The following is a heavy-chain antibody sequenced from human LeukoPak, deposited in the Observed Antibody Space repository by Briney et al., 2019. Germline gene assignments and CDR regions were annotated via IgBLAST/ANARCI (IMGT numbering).Heavy chain of an antibody. D-gene: IGHD2-21*02. V-gene: IGHV3-11*01. J-gene: IGHJ6*03. CDR1: GFTFSDYY. CDR2: ISSSGSTI. Sequence: GGSLRLSCAASGFTFSDYYMSWIRQAPGKGLEWVSYISSSGSTIYYADSVKGRFTISRANTKNSLYLQMNRLRAEDTAVYYCARKHIVVVTAIRPYYYYYMDVWGKGTTVTVSS. CDR3: ARKHIVVVTAIRPYYYYYMDV.